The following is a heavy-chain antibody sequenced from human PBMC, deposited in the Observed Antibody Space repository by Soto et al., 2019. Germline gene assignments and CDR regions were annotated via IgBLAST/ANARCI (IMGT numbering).Heavy chain of an antibody. CDR3: ARDHPHSYGVYYFDY. D-gene: IGHD5-18*01. Sequence: PSETLSLTCAVSGGSISSGGYSWSWIRQPPGKGLEWIGEINHSGSTNYNPSLKSRVTISVDTSKNQFSLNLYSVTAADTAVYYCARDHPHSYGVYYFDYWGQGTPVTVSS. J-gene: IGHJ4*02. CDR2: INHSGST. CDR1: GGSISSGGYS. V-gene: IGHV4-30-2*01.